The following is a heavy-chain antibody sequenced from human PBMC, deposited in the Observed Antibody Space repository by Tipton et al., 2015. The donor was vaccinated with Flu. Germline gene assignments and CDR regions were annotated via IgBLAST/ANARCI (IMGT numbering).Heavy chain of an antibody. J-gene: IGHJ5*02. D-gene: IGHD5-12*01. CDR3: ARREGGSVFFSYDP. Sequence: TLSLTCDVSGYSISSDYYWGWIRQPPGKGLEWIGSIYYSGSTNYNPSLKSRVTISVDTSKNQFSLKLSSVTAADTAVYYCARREGGSVFFSYDPWGQGTLVTVSS. CDR2: IYYSGST. V-gene: IGHV4-38-2*01. CDR1: GYSISSDYY.